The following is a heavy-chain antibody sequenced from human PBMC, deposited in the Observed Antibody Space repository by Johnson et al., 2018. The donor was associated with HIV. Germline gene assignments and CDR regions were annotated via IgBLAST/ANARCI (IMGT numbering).Heavy chain of an antibody. CDR2: ISYDGSNK. CDR3: AREKYTIHAFDI. V-gene: IGHV3-30*03. CDR1: GFTFSSYG. D-gene: IGHD2-2*02. Sequence: QVQLVESGGGVVQPGGSLRLSCAASGFTFSSYGMHWVRQAPGKGLEWVAVISYDGSNKYYADSVKGRLTISRDNSKNTLYLQMNSLRAEDTAVYYCAREKYTIHAFDIWGQGTMVTVSS. J-gene: IGHJ3*02.